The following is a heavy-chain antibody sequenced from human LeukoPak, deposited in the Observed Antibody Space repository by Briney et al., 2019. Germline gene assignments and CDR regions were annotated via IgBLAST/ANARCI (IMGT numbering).Heavy chain of an antibody. CDR3: ARLGRGPESAFDI. CDR1: GFTFSSYA. V-gene: IGHV3-23*01. Sequence: PGGSLRLSCAASGFTFSSYAMSWVRPAPGKGLEWVSAISGSGGSTYYADSVKGRFTISRDNSKNTLYLQMNSLRAEDTAVYYCARLGRGPESAFDIWGQGTMVTVSS. J-gene: IGHJ3*02. CDR2: ISGSGGST. D-gene: IGHD5-12*01.